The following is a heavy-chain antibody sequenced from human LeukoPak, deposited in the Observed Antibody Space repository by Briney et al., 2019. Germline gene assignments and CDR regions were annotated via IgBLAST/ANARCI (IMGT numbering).Heavy chain of an antibody. V-gene: IGHV3-30*18. Sequence: GGSLRLSCAASGFTFNTYGMHWVRQAPGKGLEWVAVISYDGSNIYYADSVKGRFTISRDNSKNTLFLQMNSLREEDTAVYYCAKVSPGRTAVTCAFDFWGQGTLVTVSS. D-gene: IGHD6-19*01. CDR1: GFTFNTYG. CDR2: ISYDGSNI. J-gene: IGHJ4*02. CDR3: AKVSPGRTAVTCAFDF.